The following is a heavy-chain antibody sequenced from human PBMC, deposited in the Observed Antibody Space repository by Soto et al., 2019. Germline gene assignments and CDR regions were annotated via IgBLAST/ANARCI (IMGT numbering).Heavy chain of an antibody. CDR3: AAINFYDSSGYYYYYYGMDV. Sequence: ASVKVSCKASGGTFSSYAISWVRQAPGQGLEWMGGIIPILGIANYAQKFQGRVTITADKSTSTAYMELSSLRSEDTAVYYCAAINFYDSSGYYYYYYGMDVWGQGTTVTVSS. CDR1: GGTFSSYA. D-gene: IGHD3-22*01. CDR2: IIPILGIA. J-gene: IGHJ6*02. V-gene: IGHV1-69*10.